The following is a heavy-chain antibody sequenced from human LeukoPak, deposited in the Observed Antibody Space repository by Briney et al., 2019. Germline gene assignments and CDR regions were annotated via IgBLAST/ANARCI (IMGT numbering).Heavy chain of an antibody. V-gene: IGHV1-58*01. CDR2: IVVGSGNT. Sequence: SVKFSCKASGSTFTSSAVQWVRQARGQRLEWIGWIVVGSGNTNYAQKFQERVTITRDMSTSTAYMELSSLRSEDTAVYYCAAGLTDYSSGWYSYWEYYYYYGMDVWGQGTTVTVSS. CDR3: AAGLTDYSSGWYSYWEYYYYYGMDV. D-gene: IGHD6-19*01. J-gene: IGHJ6*02. CDR1: GSTFTSSA.